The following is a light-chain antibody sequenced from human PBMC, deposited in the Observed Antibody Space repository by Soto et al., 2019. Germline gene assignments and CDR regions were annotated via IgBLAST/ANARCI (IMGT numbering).Light chain of an antibody. Sequence: EIVLTQSPATLSLSPGERATLSCRASQSVGGYLDWYQQKPGQAPRLLIYDASNRASGIPARFSGSGSGTDFTLPSSSLEPEDLAVYYCHQRSNWPPLTFGGGTKVEIK. J-gene: IGKJ4*01. CDR2: DAS. V-gene: IGKV3-11*01. CDR3: HQRSNWPPLT. CDR1: QSVGGY.